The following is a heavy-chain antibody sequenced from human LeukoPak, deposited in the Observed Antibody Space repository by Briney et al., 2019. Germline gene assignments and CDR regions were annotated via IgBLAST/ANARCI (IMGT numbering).Heavy chain of an antibody. CDR2: INHSGST. D-gene: IGHD2-15*01. CDR1: GGSFSGYY. CDR3: ARGGGYCSGGSCYFDY. J-gene: IGHJ4*02. V-gene: IGHV4-34*01. Sequence: SETPSLTCAVYGGSFSGYYWSWIRQPPGKGLEWIGEINHSGSTNYNPSLKSRVTISVVTSKNQFSLKLSSVTAADTAVYYCARGGGYCSGGSCYFDYWGQGTLVTVSS.